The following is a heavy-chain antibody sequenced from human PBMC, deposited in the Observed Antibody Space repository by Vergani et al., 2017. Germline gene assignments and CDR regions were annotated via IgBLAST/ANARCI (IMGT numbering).Heavy chain of an antibody. CDR2: TWYDGNNK. CDR1: GFTFNQYG. J-gene: IGHJ2*01. Sequence: QVQLVESGGGVVQPGRSLRLSCAASGFTFNQYGMHWVRQAPVKGLEWVAVTWYDGNNKQYADSVKGRFTISRDNSKSTMYLQMNSLRDEDTGVYYCASGKYYSDSTSHFRGRYFDVWGRGTLVTVPS. D-gene: IGHD3-16*01. V-gene: IGHV3-33*01. CDR3: ASGKYYSDSTSHFRGRYFDV.